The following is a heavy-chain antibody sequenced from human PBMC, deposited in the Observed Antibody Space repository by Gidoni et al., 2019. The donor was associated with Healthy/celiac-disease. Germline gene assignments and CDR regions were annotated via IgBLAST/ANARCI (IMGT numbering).Heavy chain of an antibody. Sequence: QLQLQESGPGLVKPSETVSLTCTVSGGSISSSSYYWGWIRQPPGKGLEWIGSIDYSGSTYYNPSLKSRVTTSVDTSKNQFSLKLSSVTAADTAVYYCARRNRVTRYYMDVWGKGTTVTVSS. CDR1: GGSISSSSYY. CDR2: IDYSGST. CDR3: ARRNRVTRYYMDV. J-gene: IGHJ6*03. D-gene: IGHD4-17*01. V-gene: IGHV4-39*01.